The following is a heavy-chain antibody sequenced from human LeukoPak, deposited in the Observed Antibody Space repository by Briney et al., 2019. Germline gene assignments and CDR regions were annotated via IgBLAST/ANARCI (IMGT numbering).Heavy chain of an antibody. V-gene: IGHV3-20*04. CDR3: ARARATYYDILTSPVWFDP. CDR2: INWNGGST. D-gene: IGHD3-9*01. CDR1: GFTFDDYG. Sequence: WGSLRLSCAASGFTFDDYGMSWVRQAPGKGLEWVSGINWNGGSTGYADSVKGRFTISRDNVKNSLYLQMNSLRAEDTAVYCCARARATYYDILTSPVWFDPWGQGTLVTVSS. J-gene: IGHJ5*02.